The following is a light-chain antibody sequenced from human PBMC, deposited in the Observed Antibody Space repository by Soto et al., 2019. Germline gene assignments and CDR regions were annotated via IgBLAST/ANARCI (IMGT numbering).Light chain of an antibody. Sequence: EIVLTQSPATLSLSPGERATLSCRASQSVSSYLAWYQQKPGQAPRLLISDASNRATGIPARFSGSGSGTDFTLTISSLEPEDFAVYYCQQCGSWPLTFGGGTKVDIK. CDR1: QSVSSY. J-gene: IGKJ4*01. CDR2: DAS. CDR3: QQCGSWPLT. V-gene: IGKV3-11*01.